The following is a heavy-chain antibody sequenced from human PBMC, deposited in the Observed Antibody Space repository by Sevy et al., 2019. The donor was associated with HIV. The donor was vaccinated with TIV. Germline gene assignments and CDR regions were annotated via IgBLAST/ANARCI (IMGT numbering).Heavy chain of an antibody. Sequence: SETLSLTCTVSGGSISSGDYYWSWIRQPPGKGLEWIGYIYHSGSTYYNPPLKSRLTISEDTSKNQFSLKLSSVTAADTAVYYCARSGDYYDSSGYVPSYYYYGMDVWGQGTTVTVSS. CDR2: IYHSGST. D-gene: IGHD3-22*01. CDR3: ARSGDYYDSSGYVPSYYYYGMDV. CDR1: GGSISSGDYY. J-gene: IGHJ6*02. V-gene: IGHV4-30-4*01.